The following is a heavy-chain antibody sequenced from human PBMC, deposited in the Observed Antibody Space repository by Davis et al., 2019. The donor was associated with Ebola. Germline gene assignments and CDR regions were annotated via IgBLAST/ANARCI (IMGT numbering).Heavy chain of an antibody. V-gene: IGHV1-3*01. CDR3: ARAAYYDFWSGYPAGMDV. CDR2: INAGNGNT. Sequence: AASVKVSCKASGYTFTSYAMHWVRQAPGQRLEWMGWINAGNGNTKYSQKFQGRVTITSDTSASTAYMELSSLRSEDTAVYYCARAAYYDFWSGYPAGMDVWGQGTTVTVSS. J-gene: IGHJ6*02. D-gene: IGHD3-3*01. CDR1: GYTFTSYA.